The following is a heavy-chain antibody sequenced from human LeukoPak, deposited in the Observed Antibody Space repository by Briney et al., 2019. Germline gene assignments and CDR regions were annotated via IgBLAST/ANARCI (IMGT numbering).Heavy chain of an antibody. CDR1: GDTFTTYA. D-gene: IGHD2-8*01. CDR3: ARAGIPGYCTNVTCSNWLDP. V-gene: IGHV1-69*06. Sequence: ASVKVSCKASGDTFTTYAIIWVRQAPGQGLEWMGGIIPMFDTPNYAQRLQGRVTITADKSTNTAYMELTSLRSEDTAVYYCARAGIPGYCTNVTCSNWLDPWGQGTLVTVSS. J-gene: IGHJ5*02. CDR2: IIPMFDTP.